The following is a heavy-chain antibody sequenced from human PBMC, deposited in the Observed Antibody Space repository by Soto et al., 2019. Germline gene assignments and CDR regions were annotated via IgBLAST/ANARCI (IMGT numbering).Heavy chain of an antibody. Sequence: QVQLQESGPGLVKPSETLSLTCTVSGGSISSYYWSWIRQPAGKGLEWIGRIYTSGSTNYNPSLKSRVPMSVEKSKNQFSLKLSSVTAADTAVYYCARSAPHSSGWYVDYWGQGTLVTVSS. V-gene: IGHV4-4*07. D-gene: IGHD6-19*01. CDR2: IYTSGST. CDR1: GGSISSYY. CDR3: ARSAPHSSGWYVDY. J-gene: IGHJ4*02.